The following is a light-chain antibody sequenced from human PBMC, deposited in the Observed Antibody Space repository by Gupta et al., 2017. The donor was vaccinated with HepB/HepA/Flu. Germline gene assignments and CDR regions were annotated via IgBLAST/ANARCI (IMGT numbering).Light chain of an antibody. V-gene: IGKV3-11*01. CDR2: DTS. J-gene: IGKJ3*01. CDR1: QSVSNF. CDR3: QQRANWPPT. Sequence: EFVLTQSPATLSLSPGERATLSCRTSQSVSNFLNWYQQRPGQAPRLLIYDTSNRATGVPARFSGSGSGTDFTLTISNREPEDLALYYCQQRANWPPTFGPGTKVDIK.